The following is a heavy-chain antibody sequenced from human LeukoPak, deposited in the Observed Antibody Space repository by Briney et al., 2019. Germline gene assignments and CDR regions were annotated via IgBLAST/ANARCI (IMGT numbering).Heavy chain of an antibody. Sequence: GGSLRLSCAASGFTFSSYGRHWVRQAPGKGLEWVAFIRYDGSNKYYADSVKGRFTISRDNSKNTLYLQMNSLRAEDTAVYYCAKDWGGSHGNDPWGQGTLVTVSS. J-gene: IGHJ5*02. V-gene: IGHV3-30*02. D-gene: IGHD3-10*01. CDR3: AKDWGGSHGNDP. CDR1: GFTFSSYG. CDR2: IRYDGSNK.